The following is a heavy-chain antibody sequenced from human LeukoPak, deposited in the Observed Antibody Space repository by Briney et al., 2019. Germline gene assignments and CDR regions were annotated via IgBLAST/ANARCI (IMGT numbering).Heavy chain of an antibody. Sequence: PSQTLSLTCTVSGASINSGGYYWSWIRQPAGKGLEWIGRIYTSGSTNYNPSLKSRVTMSVDTSKNQFSLKLSSVTAADTAVYYCARVGRGGSGYDDLIDNWFDLWGQGTLVTVSS. CDR2: IYTSGST. CDR3: ARVGRGGSGYDDLIDNWFDL. V-gene: IGHV4-61*02. CDR1: GASINSGGYY. J-gene: IGHJ5*02. D-gene: IGHD5-12*01.